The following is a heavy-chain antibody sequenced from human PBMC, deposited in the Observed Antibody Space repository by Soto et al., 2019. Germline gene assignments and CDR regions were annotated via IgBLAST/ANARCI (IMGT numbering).Heavy chain of an antibody. CDR3: ARHNYYDSSGNYYGMDV. D-gene: IGHD3-22*01. J-gene: IGHJ6*02. CDR1: GGTFSSYA. Sequence: QVQLVQSGAEVKKPGSSVKVSCKASGGTFSSYAISWVRQAPGQGLEWMGGIIPIFGTANYAQKFQGRVTITADESTSTAYMELSSLRSEDTAVYYCARHNYYDSSGNYYGMDVWGQGTTATVSS. V-gene: IGHV1-69*01. CDR2: IIPIFGTA.